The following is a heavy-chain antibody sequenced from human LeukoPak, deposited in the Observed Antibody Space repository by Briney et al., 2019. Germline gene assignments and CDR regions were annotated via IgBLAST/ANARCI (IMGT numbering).Heavy chain of an antibody. V-gene: IGHV3-30*03. Sequence: GRSLRLSCAASGFTFSPYAMHWVRQAPGKGLEWLAVISYDGSNTYYADSVKGRFTISRDNSKNTLDLQMNSLRTEDTAVYYCARSGSTIGASNWFDYWGQGTLVTVSS. CDR2: ISYDGSNT. CDR3: ARSGSTIGASNWFDY. CDR1: GFTFSPYA. D-gene: IGHD6-19*01. J-gene: IGHJ5*01.